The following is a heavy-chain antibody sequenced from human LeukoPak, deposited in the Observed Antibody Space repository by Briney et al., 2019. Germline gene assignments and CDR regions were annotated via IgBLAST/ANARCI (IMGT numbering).Heavy chain of an antibody. CDR2: IYYSGST. Sequence: SETLSLTCTVSGGSISSSSYYWGWIRQPPGKGLEWIGSIYYSGSTYYNPSLKSRVTISVDTSKNQFSLKLSSVTAADTAVYYCARDSYGDPNGWFDPWGQGTLVTVSS. J-gene: IGHJ5*02. CDR3: ARDSYGDPNGWFDP. D-gene: IGHD4-17*01. V-gene: IGHV4-39*07. CDR1: GGSISSSSYY.